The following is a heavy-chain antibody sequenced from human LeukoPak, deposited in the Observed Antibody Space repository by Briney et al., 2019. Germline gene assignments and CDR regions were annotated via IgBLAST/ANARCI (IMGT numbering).Heavy chain of an antibody. CDR2: ISYDGSNK. D-gene: IGHD2-15*01. Sequence: GGSLRLSCAASGFTFSSYGMHWVRQAPGKGLEGVAVISYDGSNKYYADSVKGRFTISRDNSKNTLYLQMNSLRAEDTAVYYCAKGASVVVARYYYFDYWGQGTLVTVSS. J-gene: IGHJ4*02. CDR3: AKGASVVVARYYYFDY. CDR1: GFTFSSYG. V-gene: IGHV3-30*18.